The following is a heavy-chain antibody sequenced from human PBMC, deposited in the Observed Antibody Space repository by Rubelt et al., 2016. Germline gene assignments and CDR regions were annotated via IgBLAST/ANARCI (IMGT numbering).Heavy chain of an antibody. Sequence: QVQLQQWGAGLLKPSETLSLTCAVYGGSFSGYYWSWIRQPPGKGLEWIGEINHSGSTNYNPSLKSRVTISVDTSKNQFSLKVYSGTAADTAVYYCARVATVTSDDYWGQGTLVTVSS. D-gene: IGHD4-17*01. CDR1: GGSFSGYY. CDR2: INHSGST. V-gene: IGHV4-34*01. CDR3: ARVATVTSDDY. J-gene: IGHJ4*02.